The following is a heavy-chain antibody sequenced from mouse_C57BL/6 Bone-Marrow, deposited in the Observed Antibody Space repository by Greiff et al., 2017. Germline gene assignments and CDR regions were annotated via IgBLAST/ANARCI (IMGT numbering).Heavy chain of an antibody. Sequence: VQLQQPGAELVKPGASVKLSCKASGYTFTSYWMHWVKQRPGQGLEWIGMINPNSGSTNYNEKFKSKDTLTVDKSSSTAYMQLSSLTSEDSAVYYCARSGRNYFDYWGQGTTLTVSS. CDR3: ARSGRNYFDY. V-gene: IGHV1-64*01. D-gene: IGHD3-2*02. CDR2: INPNSGST. CDR1: GYTFTSYW. J-gene: IGHJ2*01.